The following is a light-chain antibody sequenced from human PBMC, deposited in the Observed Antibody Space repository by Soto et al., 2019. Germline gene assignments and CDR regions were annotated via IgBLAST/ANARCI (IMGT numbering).Light chain of an antibody. CDR3: QQRYSTHRT. Sequence: DIQMTQSPSSLSASVGDRVTITCRASQSISNYVNWYQQKPGIAPKLLIYGASSLQSGVPSRVSGSGYGTDFTLTISRLQPEDFATYYCQQRYSTHRTFGGGTKVEIK. CDR2: GAS. V-gene: IGKV1-39*01. CDR1: QSISNY. J-gene: IGKJ4*01.